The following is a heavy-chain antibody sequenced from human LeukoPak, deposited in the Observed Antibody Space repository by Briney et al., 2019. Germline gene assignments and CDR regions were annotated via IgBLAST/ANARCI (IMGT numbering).Heavy chain of an antibody. J-gene: IGHJ4*02. CDR3: ARCPIVGVYSGVDY. Sequence: GGSLRLSCAASGFTFSTYSMNWVRQAPGKGLEWVSSITTSSSYIYYADSVKGRFTTSRDIAKNSLYLQMNSLRAEDTAVYYCARCPIVGVYSGVDYWGQGTLVTVS. CDR2: ITTSSSYI. CDR1: GFTFSTYS. V-gene: IGHV3-21*01. D-gene: IGHD1-26*01.